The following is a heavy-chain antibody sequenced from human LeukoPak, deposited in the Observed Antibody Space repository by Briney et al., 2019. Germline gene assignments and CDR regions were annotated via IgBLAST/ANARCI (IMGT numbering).Heavy chain of an antibody. V-gene: IGHV4-34*01. CDR3: ARQGIRYGSESYYMRGWFDP. Sequence: SETLSLTCAVYGGSFSGYYWSWIRQPPGKGLEWIGEVNHSGSTNYNPSLKSRVTISVDTSKNQFSLKLSSVTAADTAVYYCARQGIRYGSESYYMRGWFDPWGQGTLVTVSS. CDR2: VNHSGST. CDR1: GGSFSGYY. D-gene: IGHD3-10*01. J-gene: IGHJ5*02.